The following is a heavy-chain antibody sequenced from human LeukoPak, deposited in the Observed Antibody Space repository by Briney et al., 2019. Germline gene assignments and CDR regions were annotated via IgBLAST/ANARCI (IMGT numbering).Heavy chain of an antibody. J-gene: IGHJ5*02. CDR1: GFTVSSNY. D-gene: IGHD4-17*01. V-gene: IGHV3-53*01. Sequence: GGFLRLSCAASGFTVSSNYMSWVRQAPGKGLGWVSVIYSGGSTYYADSVKGRFTISRDNSKNTLYLQMNSLRAEDTAVYYCARELTTVNWFDPWGQGTLVTVSS. CDR3: ARELTTVNWFDP. CDR2: IYSGGST.